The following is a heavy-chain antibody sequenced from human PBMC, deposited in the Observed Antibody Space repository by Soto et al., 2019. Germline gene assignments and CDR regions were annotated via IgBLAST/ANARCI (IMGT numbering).Heavy chain of an antibody. CDR3: AKGVAPTYNNYYYMDV. CDR1: GFTLDDYA. V-gene: IGHV3-9*01. J-gene: IGHJ6*03. D-gene: IGHD4-4*01. CDR2: ISWNSGNI. Sequence: GGSLRLSCAASGFTLDDYAMHWVRQAPGKGLEWVSGISWNSGNIGYADSVKGRFTMSRDNDKNSLYLQMNSLRVEDTALYYCAKGVAPTYNNYYYMDVWGKGTTVTVSS.